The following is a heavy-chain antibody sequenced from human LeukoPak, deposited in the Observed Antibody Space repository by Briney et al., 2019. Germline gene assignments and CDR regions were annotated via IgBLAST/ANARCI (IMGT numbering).Heavy chain of an antibody. Sequence: GGSLRLSCAASGFTFSRYEMNWVRQAPGKGLEWVSYISRSGDTIYFADSVKGRFTISRDNAKNSLYLQMGSLRAEDTAVYYFARDYASDYWGQGTLVTVSS. J-gene: IGHJ4*02. D-gene: IGHD3-10*01. CDR2: ISRSGDTI. CDR1: GFTFSRYE. CDR3: ARDYASDY. V-gene: IGHV3-48*03.